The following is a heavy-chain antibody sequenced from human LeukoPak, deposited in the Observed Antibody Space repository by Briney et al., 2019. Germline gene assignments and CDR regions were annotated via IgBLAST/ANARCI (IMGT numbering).Heavy chain of an antibody. J-gene: IGHJ3*02. D-gene: IGHD6-19*01. Sequence: ASVKVSCKVSGYTLTELSMHWVRQAPGKGLEWMGGFDPEDGETIYAQKFQGRVTITEDTATDTAYMELSSLRSEDTAVYYCARGSRFRGWCDIWGQGTMVTVSS. CDR1: GYTLTELS. V-gene: IGHV1-24*01. CDR2: FDPEDGET. CDR3: ARGSRFRGWCDI.